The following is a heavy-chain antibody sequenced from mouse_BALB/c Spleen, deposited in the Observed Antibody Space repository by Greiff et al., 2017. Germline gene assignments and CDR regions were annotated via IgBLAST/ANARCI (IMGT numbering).Heavy chain of an antibody. D-gene: IGHD2-4*01. Sequence: EVKLMESGGDLVKPGGSLKLSCAASGFTFSSYGMSWVRQTPDKRLEWVATISSGGSYTYYPDSVKGRFTISRDNAKNTLYLQMSSLKSEDTAMYYCERQEYDYPWFAYWGQGTLVTVSA. CDR2: ISSGGSYT. CDR1: GFTFSSYG. CDR3: ERQEYDYPWFAY. V-gene: IGHV5-6*01. J-gene: IGHJ3*01.